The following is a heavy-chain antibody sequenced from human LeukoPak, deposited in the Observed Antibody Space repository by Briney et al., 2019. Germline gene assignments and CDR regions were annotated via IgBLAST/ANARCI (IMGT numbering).Heavy chain of an antibody. J-gene: IGHJ3*02. Sequence: PGGSLRLSCAASGVTFSSYSMNWVRQAPGKGLEWVSAISGSGGSTYYAHSVKGRFTISRDNSKNTLYLQMNSLRAEDTAVYFCARAVVTPDAFDIWGQGTMVTVSS. CDR3: ARAVVTPDAFDI. V-gene: IGHV3-23*01. CDR1: GVTFSSYS. CDR2: ISGSGGST. D-gene: IGHD4-23*01.